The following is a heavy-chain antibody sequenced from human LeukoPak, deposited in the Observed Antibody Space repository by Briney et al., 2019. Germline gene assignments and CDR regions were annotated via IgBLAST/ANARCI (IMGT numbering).Heavy chain of an antibody. CDR3: ARGAGWLVYYYYGMDV. J-gene: IGHJ6*02. CDR2: INPNSGGT. V-gene: IGHV1-2*02. D-gene: IGHD6-19*01. Sequence: GASVKVSCKASGYTFTGYYMHWVRQAPGQGLEWMGWINPNSGGTNYAQKFQGRVTMTRDTSISTAYMELSRLRSDDTAVYYCARGAGWLVYYYYGMDVWGQGTTVTVSS. CDR1: GYTFTGYY.